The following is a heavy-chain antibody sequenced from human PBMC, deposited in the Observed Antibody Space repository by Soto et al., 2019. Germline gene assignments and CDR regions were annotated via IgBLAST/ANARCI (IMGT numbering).Heavy chain of an antibody. CDR1: GYTFTSYG. J-gene: IGHJ6*02. V-gene: IGHV1-18*04. D-gene: IGHD3-3*01. Sequence: GASVKVSCKASGYTFTSYGISWVRQAPGQGLEWMGRISAYNGNTNYAQKLQGRVTMTTDTSTSTAYMELRSLRSDDTAVYYCARGDTIFGVVNPFYGMDVWGQGTTVTVSS. CDR3: ARGDTIFGVVNPFYGMDV. CDR2: ISAYNGNT.